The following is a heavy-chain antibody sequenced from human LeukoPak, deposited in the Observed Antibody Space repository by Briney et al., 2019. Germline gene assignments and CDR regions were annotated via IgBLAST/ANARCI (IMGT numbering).Heavy chain of an antibody. CDR2: ISWNSGSI. V-gene: IGHV3-9*01. CDR3: AKASTVTTKYAFGI. Sequence: GRSLRLSCAASGFTFDDYAMHWVRQAPGKGLEWVSGISWNSGSIGYADSVKGRFTISRDNAKNSLYLQMNSLRAEDTALYYCAKASTVTTKYAFGIWGQGTMVTVSS. D-gene: IGHD4-11*01. J-gene: IGHJ3*02. CDR1: GFTFDDYA.